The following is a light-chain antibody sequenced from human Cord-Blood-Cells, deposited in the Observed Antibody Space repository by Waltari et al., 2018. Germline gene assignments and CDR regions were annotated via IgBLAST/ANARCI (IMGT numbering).Light chain of an antibody. J-gene: IGLJ1*01. CDR2: EVS. Sequence: QSPLTQPASVSGSPGPSITIPCTGTSSDFGSYNLVSWYQQHPGKAPKLMIYEVSKRPSGVSNRFSGSKSGNTASLTISGLQAEDEADYYCCSYAGSSTSYVFGTGTKVTVL. V-gene: IGLV2-23*02. CDR3: CSYAGSSTSYV. CDR1: SSDFGSYNL.